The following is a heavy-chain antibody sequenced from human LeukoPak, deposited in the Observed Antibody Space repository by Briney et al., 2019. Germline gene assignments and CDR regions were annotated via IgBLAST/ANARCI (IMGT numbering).Heavy chain of an antibody. D-gene: IGHD5-12*01. CDR1: GFHFTNYW. Sequence: GASLQISCQGSGFHFTNYWIDRVRPVPGKGPGWMGIIYPGDSDTSYSRSFQGQVTISADKSISTADLQWSSLNASDTAMYYCARSYSCYDPFDYWGRGTLVTVSS. CDR3: ARSYSCYDPFDY. V-gene: IGHV5-51*01. J-gene: IGHJ4*02. CDR2: IYPGDSDT.